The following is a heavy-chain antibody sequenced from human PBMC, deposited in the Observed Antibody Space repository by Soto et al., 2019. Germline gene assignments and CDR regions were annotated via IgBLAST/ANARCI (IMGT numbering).Heavy chain of an antibody. CDR2: IFSNDDK. D-gene: IGHD3-22*01. J-gene: IGHJ4*02. V-gene: IGHV2-26*01. Sequence: QVSLKESGPVLVKPTETLTLTCTVSGFSLSHPRMGVSWICQPPGKALEWLAHIFSNDDKSYSTSLKSRVTISKDTSKSQVVLTMTNMDPVDTATYYCARVYDSSGYEYWGQGTLVTVSS. CDR3: ARVYDSSGYEY. CDR1: GFSLSHPRMG.